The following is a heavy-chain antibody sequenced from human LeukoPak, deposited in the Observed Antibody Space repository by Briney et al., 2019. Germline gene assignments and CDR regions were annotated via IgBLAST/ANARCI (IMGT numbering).Heavy chain of an antibody. CDR3: ARRSASLWFGELSVSIDY. D-gene: IGHD3-10*01. J-gene: IGHJ4*02. Sequence: GSLRFSCAASGFTFSSYSMNWVRQAPGKGLEWVSSISSSSSYIYYADSVKGRFTISRDNAKNSLYLQMNSLRAEDTAVYYCARRSASLWFGELSVSIDYWGQGTLVTVSS. CDR2: ISSSSSYI. CDR1: GFTFSSYS. V-gene: IGHV3-21*01.